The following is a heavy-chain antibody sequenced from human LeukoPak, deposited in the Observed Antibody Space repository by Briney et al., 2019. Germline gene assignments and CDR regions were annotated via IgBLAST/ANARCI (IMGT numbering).Heavy chain of an antibody. D-gene: IGHD3-3*01. Sequence: PSETLSLTXAVYGGSFSGYYWSWIRQPPGKGLEWIGEINHSGSTNYNPSLKSRVTISVDTSKNQFSLKLSSVTAADTAVYYCARVNYDFWSGYYRVLDYWGQGTLVTVSS. CDR3: ARVNYDFWSGYYRVLDY. CDR2: INHSGST. CDR1: GGSFSGYY. J-gene: IGHJ4*02. V-gene: IGHV4-34*01.